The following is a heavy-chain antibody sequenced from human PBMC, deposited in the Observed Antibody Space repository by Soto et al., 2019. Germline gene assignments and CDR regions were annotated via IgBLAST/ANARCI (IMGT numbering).Heavy chain of an antibody. CDR2: IYYSGST. Sequence: SETLSLTCTASGGSISSYYWSWIRQPPGKGLEWIGYIYYSGSTNYNPSLKSRVTISVDTSKNQFSLKLSSVTAADTAVYYCARLGSGSYSYYFDYWGQGTLVTVSS. D-gene: IGHD3-10*01. V-gene: IGHV4-59*08. CDR3: ARLGSGSYSYYFDY. CDR1: GGSISSYY. J-gene: IGHJ4*02.